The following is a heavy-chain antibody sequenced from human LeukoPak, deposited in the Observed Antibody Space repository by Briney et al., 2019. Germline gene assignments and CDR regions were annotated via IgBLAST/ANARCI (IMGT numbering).Heavy chain of an antibody. CDR3: ARDYYDSSGYVEPVNAFDI. CDR2: ISRKGGST. D-gene: IGHD3-22*01. Sequence: GGSLRLSCAASGFTFSSYAMHWVRQAPGKGLEYVSGISRKGGSTHSANSVKGRFTISRDNSKNTLYLQMGSLRAEDMAVYYCARDYYDSSGYVEPVNAFDIWGQGTMVTVSS. CDR1: GFTFSSYA. V-gene: IGHV3-64*01. J-gene: IGHJ3*02.